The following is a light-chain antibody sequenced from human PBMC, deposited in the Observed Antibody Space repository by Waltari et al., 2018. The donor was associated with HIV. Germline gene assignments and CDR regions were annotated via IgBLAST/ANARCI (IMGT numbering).Light chain of an antibody. CDR1: QSISIY. CDR2: DAS. J-gene: IGKJ3*01. Sequence: DIQMTQSPYSLSASVGDRVTITCRASQSISIYLNWYQQKPGKAPNLLIYDASNLQSGLPSRFSGSGSGTDFTLTITNLQPEDFATYFCQQSFDIPLVFGPGTKVD. V-gene: IGKV1-39*01. CDR3: QQSFDIPLV.